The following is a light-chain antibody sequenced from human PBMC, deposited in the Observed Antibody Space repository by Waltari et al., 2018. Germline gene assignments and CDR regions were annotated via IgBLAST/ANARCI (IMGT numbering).Light chain of an antibody. V-gene: IGKV1-8*01. Sequence: AIQITQSPSSLSASTGDKVTITCRASQGISNSLAWYQQKPGKAPTLLIYDASTLQRGVPSRFSGSGSGTDFTLTISCLQSEDFATFYCQQYYGYPLTFGPGTKVDVK. CDR1: QGISNS. CDR2: DAS. CDR3: QQYYGYPLT. J-gene: IGKJ3*01.